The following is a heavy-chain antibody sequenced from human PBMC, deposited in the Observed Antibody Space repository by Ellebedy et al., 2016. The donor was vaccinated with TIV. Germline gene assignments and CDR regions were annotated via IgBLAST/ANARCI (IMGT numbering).Heavy chain of an antibody. Sequence: MPSETLSLTCTVSGGSISSSSYYWGWIRQPPGKGLEWIGSIYYSGSTYYNPSLKSRVTISVDTSKNQFSLKLSSVTAADTAVYYCAREVEPSQYAFDIWGQGTMVTVSS. CDR1: GGSISSSSYY. D-gene: IGHD1-1*01. J-gene: IGHJ3*02. CDR2: IYYSGST. V-gene: IGHV4-39*02. CDR3: AREVEPSQYAFDI.